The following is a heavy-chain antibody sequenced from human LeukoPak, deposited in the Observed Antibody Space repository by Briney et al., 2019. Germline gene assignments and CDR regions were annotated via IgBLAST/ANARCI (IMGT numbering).Heavy chain of an antibody. CDR1: GYSFTSYW. J-gene: IGHJ6*03. CDR2: IYPGDSDT. Sequence: GESLKIPCKGSGYSFTSYWIGWVRQMPGKDLEWMGIIYPGDSDTRYSPSFQGQVTISADKSISTAYLQWSSLKASDTAMYYCARLSGYDYYYYYYMDVWGKGTTVTVSS. D-gene: IGHD1-1*01. V-gene: IGHV5-51*01. CDR3: ARLSGYDYYYYYYMDV.